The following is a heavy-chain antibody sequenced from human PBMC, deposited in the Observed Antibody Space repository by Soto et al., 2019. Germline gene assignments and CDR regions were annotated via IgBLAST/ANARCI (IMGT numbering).Heavy chain of an antibody. CDR2: INQSGST. D-gene: IGHD3-3*01. CDR3: TKDGSGHPYYSDN. J-gene: IGHJ4*02. V-gene: IGHV4-34*10. CDR1: SESFSKYY. Sequence: SETLSLTCAVYSESFSKYYWNWIRQSPGKGLEWIGEINQSGSTNYNPSLKSRVTMSVDKSKNQFSLIVTSVTTADTAVYYCTKDGSGHPYYSDNWGPGTLVTVSS.